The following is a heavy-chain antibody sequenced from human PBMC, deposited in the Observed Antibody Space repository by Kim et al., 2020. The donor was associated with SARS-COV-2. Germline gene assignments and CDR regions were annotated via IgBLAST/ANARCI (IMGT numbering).Heavy chain of an antibody. V-gene: IGHV3-72*01. CDR1: GFTFSDPY. CDR2: TSHNSTSYTP. D-gene: IGHD5-12*01. Sequence: GGSLRLSCAASGFTFSDPYLDLVRQAPGKVLYWVGRTSHNSTSYTPEYAASVIGRFTISRDDSKNSLYLQMNSMKNEDTAVYFCDRVGSPNLSYAFDIWGKGTMVTVSS. CDR3: DRVGSPNLSYAFDI. J-gene: IGHJ3*02.